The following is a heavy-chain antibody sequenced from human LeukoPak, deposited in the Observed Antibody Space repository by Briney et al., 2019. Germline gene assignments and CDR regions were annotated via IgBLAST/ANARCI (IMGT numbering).Heavy chain of an antibody. J-gene: IGHJ4*02. V-gene: IGHV4-59*08. D-gene: IGHD2-15*01. Sequence: PSETLSLTCTVSGGSISSYYWSWIRQPPGKGLEWIGYIYYSGSTNYNPSLKSRVTISVDTSKNQFSLKLSSVTDADTAVYYCARHGRRYVAATDYWGQGTLVTVSS. CDR2: IYYSGST. CDR3: ARHGRRYVAATDY. CDR1: GGSISSYY.